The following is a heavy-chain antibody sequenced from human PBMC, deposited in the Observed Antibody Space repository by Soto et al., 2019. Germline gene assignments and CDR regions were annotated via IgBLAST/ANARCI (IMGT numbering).Heavy chain of an antibody. CDR3: ASTRLPVY. CDR2: INQDRDSI. J-gene: IGHJ4*02. Sequence: GGSLRLSCAASGFTFSSYGMHWVRQAPGKGLEWVANINQDRDSIYYVDSVKGRFTISRDHAKNSLYLQMNSRRAEDTAGYYCASTRLPVYWDQ. CDR1: GFTFSSYG. V-gene: IGHV3-7*01. D-gene: IGHD4-17*01.